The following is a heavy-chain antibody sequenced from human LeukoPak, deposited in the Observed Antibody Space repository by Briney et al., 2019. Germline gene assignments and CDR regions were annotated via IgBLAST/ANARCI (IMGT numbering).Heavy chain of an antibody. CDR2: ISGSGGST. CDR1: GFTFSSYG. CDR3: AKALSPYYYYMDV. V-gene: IGHV3-23*01. J-gene: IGHJ6*03. Sequence: SGGSLRLSCAASGFTFSSYGMSWVRQAPEKGLEWVSAISGSGGSTYYADSVKGRFTISRDNSKNTLCLQMNSLRAEDTAVYYCAKALSPYYYYMDVWGKGTTVTISS.